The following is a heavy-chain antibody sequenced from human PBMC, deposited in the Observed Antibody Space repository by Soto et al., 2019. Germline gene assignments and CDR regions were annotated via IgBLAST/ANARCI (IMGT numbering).Heavy chain of an antibody. D-gene: IGHD4-4*01. J-gene: IGHJ4*02. CDR1: GFTFSSYS. V-gene: IGHV3-48*01. CDR3: ASGTVRTDY. Sequence: GGSPRLSCAASGFTFSSYSMNWVRQAPGKGLEWVSYISSSSSTIYYADSVKGRFTISRDNAKNSLYLQMNSLRAEDTAVYYCASGTVRTDYWGQGTLVTVSS. CDR2: ISSSSSTI.